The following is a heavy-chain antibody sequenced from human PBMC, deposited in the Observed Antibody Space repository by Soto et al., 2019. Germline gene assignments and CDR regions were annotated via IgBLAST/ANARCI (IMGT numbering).Heavy chain of an antibody. J-gene: IGHJ4*02. V-gene: IGHV4-34*01. CDR2: INHSGST. CDR1: GGSFSGYY. D-gene: IGHD5-12*01. CDR3: ARESLATITDY. Sequence: PSGTLPLTCAVYGGSFSGYYWSWIRQPPGKGMAWIGEINHSGSTNYNPSLKSRVTRSVDTSKNQFSLKLSSVTAADTAVYYCARESLATITDYWGQGTLVTVSS.